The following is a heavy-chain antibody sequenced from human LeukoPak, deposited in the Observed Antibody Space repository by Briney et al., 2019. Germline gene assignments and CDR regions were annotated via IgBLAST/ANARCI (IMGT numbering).Heavy chain of an antibody. D-gene: IGHD2-8*01. CDR2: IKQDGSEE. Sequence: GGSLRLSCAASGFTFSGYWMSWVRHPPGKGLEWVANIKQDGSEEYYVDSVKGRFTISRDNAKNSLYLRMNSLRAEDTAVYYCARVMERRLAPDAFDIWGQGTMVTVSS. V-gene: IGHV3-7*03. J-gene: IGHJ3*02. CDR1: GFTFSGYW. CDR3: ARVMERRLAPDAFDI.